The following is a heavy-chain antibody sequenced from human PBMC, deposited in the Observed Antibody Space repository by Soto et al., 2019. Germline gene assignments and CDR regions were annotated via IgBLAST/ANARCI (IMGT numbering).Heavy chain of an antibody. CDR2: INAGNGNT. D-gene: IGHD2-15*01. CDR1: GYTFTSYA. CDR3: ARDEGWDLPTQGLDY. J-gene: IGHJ4*02. V-gene: IGHV1-3*01. Sequence: QVQLVQSGAEVKKPGASVKVSCKASGYTFTSYAMHWVRQAPGQRLEWMGWINAGNGNTKYSQKFQGRVTITRDTSXXTAYRELSSLRSEDTAVYYCARDEGWDLPTQGLDYWGQGTLVTVSS.